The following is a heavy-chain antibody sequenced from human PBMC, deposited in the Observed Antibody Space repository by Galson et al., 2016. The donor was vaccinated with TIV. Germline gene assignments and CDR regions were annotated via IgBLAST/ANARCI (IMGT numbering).Heavy chain of an antibody. J-gene: IGHJ3*02. CDR2: ISWDSGSV. CDR1: GFNFDDYA. V-gene: IGHV3-9*01. CDR3: AKSDTIFGVAIDHDVFDI. Sequence: SLRLSCAASGFNFDDYAMYWVWQAQGRGLEWVSGISWDSGSVDYGDSVKGRFTVSRDNAKKSLYLQMNSLRAEDRAFYYCAKSDTIFGVAIDHDVFDIWGQGTMVTVSS. D-gene: IGHD3-3*01.